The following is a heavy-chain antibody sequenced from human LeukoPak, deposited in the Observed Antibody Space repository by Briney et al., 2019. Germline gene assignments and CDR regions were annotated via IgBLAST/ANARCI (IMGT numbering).Heavy chain of an antibody. V-gene: IGHV4-59*08. CDR1: GGSISSYY. J-gene: IGHJ4*02. D-gene: IGHD6-13*01. CDR2: IYYSGST. CDR3: ARLIAAADIDY. Sequence: SETLSLTCTVSGGSISSYYWSWIRQPPGKGLEWIGYIYYSGSTNYNPSLKSRVTISVDTSKNQFSLKLSSVTAADTAVYYCARLIAAADIDYWGQGTLVTVSS.